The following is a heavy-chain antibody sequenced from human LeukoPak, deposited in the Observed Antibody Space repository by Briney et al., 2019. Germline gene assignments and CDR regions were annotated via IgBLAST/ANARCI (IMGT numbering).Heavy chain of an antibody. CDR3: AGGSGSYYNYFCY. Sequence: SETLSLTCAVSGGSISSSNWWSWVRQPPGKGLEWIGEIYHSGSTNHNPSLKSRVTISVDKSKNQFSLKLSSVTAADTAVYYCAGGSGSYYNYFCYWGQGTLVTVSS. CDR1: GGSISSSNW. CDR2: IYHSGST. V-gene: IGHV4-4*02. D-gene: IGHD3-10*01. J-gene: IGHJ4*02.